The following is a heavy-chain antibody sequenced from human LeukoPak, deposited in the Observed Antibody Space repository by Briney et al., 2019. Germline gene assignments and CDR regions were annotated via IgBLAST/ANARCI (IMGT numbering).Heavy chain of an antibody. V-gene: IGHV1-2*02. J-gene: IGHJ4*02. Sequence: GASVKVSCKTSGYTFTGYHVHWVRQAPGQGLEWMGWFKANSGATKYAQKFQGRVTMTRDTSIGTAYMELSRLRSDDTAVYYCARDRGDGHIPTFPDYWGQGTLVTVSS. CDR3: ARDRGDGHIPTFPDY. CDR2: FKANSGAT. CDR1: GYTFTGYH. D-gene: IGHD5-24*01.